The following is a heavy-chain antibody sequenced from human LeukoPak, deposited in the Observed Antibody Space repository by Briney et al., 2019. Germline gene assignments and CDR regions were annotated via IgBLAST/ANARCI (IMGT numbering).Heavy chain of an antibody. CDR3: AKDELADYDFWSGYPTDAFDI. J-gene: IGHJ3*02. CDR2: ISGSGGST. V-gene: IGHV3-23*01. D-gene: IGHD3-3*01. Sequence: HSGGSLRLSCAASGFTFSSYAMSWVRQAPGKGLEWVSAISGSGGSTYYADSVKGRFTISRDNSKNTLYLQMNSLRAEDTAVYYCAKDELADYDFWSGYPTDAFDIRGQGTMVTVSS. CDR1: GFTFSSYA.